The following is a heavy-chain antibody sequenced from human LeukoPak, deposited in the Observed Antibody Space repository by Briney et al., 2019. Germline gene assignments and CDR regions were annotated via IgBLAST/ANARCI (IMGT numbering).Heavy chain of an antibody. Sequence: SETLSLTCTVSGGSISSYYWSWIRQPPGKGLEWIGYIYYSGGTNYNPSLKSRVTISVDTSKNQFSLKLSSVTAADTAVYYCARLHYANYMDVWGQGTMVTVSS. CDR1: GGSISSYY. CDR3: ARLHYANYMDV. J-gene: IGHJ3*01. V-gene: IGHV4-59*08. D-gene: IGHD1-7*01. CDR2: IYYSGGT.